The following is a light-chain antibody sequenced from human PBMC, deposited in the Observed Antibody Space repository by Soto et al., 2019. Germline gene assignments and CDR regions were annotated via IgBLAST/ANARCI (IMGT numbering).Light chain of an antibody. CDR1: QSLTSAY. V-gene: IGKV3-20*01. J-gene: IGKJ4*01. CDR3: QHYETSPLT. Sequence: EIVLTQSPNTLSLSPGERATLSCRASQSLTSAYLVWYQQKPGLAPRLLIYGSSNRATGIPDRFSGSGSGTDFTLTISRLEPEDFAVYYCQHYETSPLTFGGGTKVEIK. CDR2: GSS.